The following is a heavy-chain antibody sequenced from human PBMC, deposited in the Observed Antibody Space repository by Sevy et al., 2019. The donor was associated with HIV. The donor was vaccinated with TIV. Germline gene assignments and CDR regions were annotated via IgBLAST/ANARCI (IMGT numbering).Heavy chain of an antibody. V-gene: IGHV4-39*01. CDR3: ARSMEQQLDDFDI. Sequence: SETLSLTCTVSGASIRDSSYYWAWIRQPPGKGLEWIGNIYSYGETYYNSSLKSRVTISVDTSKNQFSLSLTSVTAADTAIYFCARSMEQQLDDFDIWGQGTMVTVSS. J-gene: IGHJ3*02. CDR1: GASIRDSSYY. D-gene: IGHD6-13*01. CDR2: IYSYGET.